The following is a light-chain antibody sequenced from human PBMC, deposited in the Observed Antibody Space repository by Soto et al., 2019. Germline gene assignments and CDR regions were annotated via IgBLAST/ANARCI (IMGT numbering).Light chain of an antibody. V-gene: IGLV2-23*01. J-gene: IGLJ1*01. CDR1: SSDVGSYNL. CDR2: EGS. CDR3: CSYAGSSAYV. Sequence: QSALTQPASVSGSPGQSITISCTGTSSDVGSYNLVSWYQQHPGKAPKLMIYEGSKRPSGDSNRFSGSKSGNSSSLTISGLLAEDEADYYCCSYAGSSAYVFGTGTMVTAL.